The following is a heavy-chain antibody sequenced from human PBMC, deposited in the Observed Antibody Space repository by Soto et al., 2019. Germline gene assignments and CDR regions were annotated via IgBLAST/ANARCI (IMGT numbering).Heavy chain of an antibody. D-gene: IGHD2-15*01. Sequence: PGGSLRLSCAASGFTFSSYGMHWVRQAPGQGLEWVAFISYDGSNKKYVDSVKVRFSISRDNSKNTVYLQMNSLRAEDSGVYYCAIDPLLDXSGQGTLVTVSX. CDR3: AIDPLLDX. V-gene: IGHV3-30*03. J-gene: IGHJ4*02. CDR2: ISYDGSNK. CDR1: GFTFSSYG.